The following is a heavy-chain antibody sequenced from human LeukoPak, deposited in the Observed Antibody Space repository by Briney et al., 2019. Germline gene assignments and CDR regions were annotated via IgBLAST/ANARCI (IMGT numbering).Heavy chain of an antibody. CDR2: IRFDGGDT. J-gene: IGHJ3*01. CDR3: AKEIDGFDV. CDR1: GLTFNNNW. Sequence: SGGPLRFPGPAPGLTFNNNWMPWAPQVPGMGLVWVSSIRFDGGDTAYADSAKGRFTISRDNAKNTMFLQMNNLRAEDTAVYYCAKEIDGFDVWGQGTLVTVSS. V-gene: IGHV3-74*01.